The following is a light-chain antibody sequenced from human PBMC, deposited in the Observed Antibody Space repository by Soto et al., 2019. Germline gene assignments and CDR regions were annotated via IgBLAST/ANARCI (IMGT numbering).Light chain of an antibody. V-gene: IGLV2-14*01. CDR2: EVT. J-gene: IGLJ1*01. CDR1: DSDVGAYDS. CDR3: SSFTSRFTFV. Sequence: QSALAQPASVSGSPGQSITISCTGTDSDVGAYDSVSWYRQHPHKAPQLMISEVTNRPSGVSDRFSGSKSGNTASLTISGLQAEDEADYYCSSFTSRFTFVFGTGTKVTVL.